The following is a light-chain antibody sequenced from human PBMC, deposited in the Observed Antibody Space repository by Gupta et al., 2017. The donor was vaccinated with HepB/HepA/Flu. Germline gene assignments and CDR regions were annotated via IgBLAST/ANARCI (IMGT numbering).Light chain of an antibody. J-gene: IGLJ2*01. Sequence: SSELTQDPAVSVALGQTVRLTGQGDSLRSYYASWYQQKPEQAPVLVIYGKNNRPSGIPDRFSGSSSGNTASLTITGAQAEDEADYYCNSRDSSGNLVFGGGTKLTVL. CDR3: NSRDSSGNLV. CDR2: GKN. V-gene: IGLV3-19*01. CDR1: SLRSYY.